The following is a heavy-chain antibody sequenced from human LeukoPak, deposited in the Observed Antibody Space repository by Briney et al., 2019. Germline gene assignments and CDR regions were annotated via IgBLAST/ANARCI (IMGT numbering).Heavy chain of an antibody. CDR1: GFTVSSNY. CDR3: AKILLIRYCSSTSCYPPPIGMDV. D-gene: IGHD2-2*01. CDR2: IYSGGST. V-gene: IGHV3-66*01. J-gene: IGHJ6*02. Sequence: GGSLRLSCAASGFTVSSNYMSWVRQAPGKGLEWVSVIYSGGSTYYADSVKGRFTISRDNSKNTLYLQMNSLRAEDTAVYYCAKILLIRYCSSTSCYPPPIGMDVWGQGTTVTVSS.